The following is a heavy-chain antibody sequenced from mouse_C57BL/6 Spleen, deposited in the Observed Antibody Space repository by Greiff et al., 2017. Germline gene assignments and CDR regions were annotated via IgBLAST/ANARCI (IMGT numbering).Heavy chain of an antibody. Sequence: VKLQESGAELVRPGASVTLSFKASGYTFTDYEMHWVKQTPVHGLEWIGAIDPETGGTAYNQKFKGKAILTADKSSSTAYMELRSLTSEDSAVYYCTRRDWDYWGQGTTLTVSS. V-gene: IGHV1-15*01. CDR1: GYTFTDYE. J-gene: IGHJ2*01. CDR2: IDPETGGT. D-gene: IGHD3-3*01. CDR3: TRRDWDY.